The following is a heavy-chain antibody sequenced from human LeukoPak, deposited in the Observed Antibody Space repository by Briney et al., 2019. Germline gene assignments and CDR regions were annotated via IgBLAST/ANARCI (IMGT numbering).Heavy chain of an antibody. CDR2: INPNSGGT. D-gene: IGHD3-22*01. Sequence: ASVRVSCKASGYTFTGYHLHWVRQSPGQGPEWMGRINPNSGGTNYAQKFQGRVTLTRDTSITTAYMELSRLRSDDTAVYYCARGAYYQDRSDFPLHHWDQGTLVTVSS. J-gene: IGHJ5*02. CDR3: ARGAYYQDRSDFPLHH. V-gene: IGHV1-2*02. CDR1: GYTFTGYH.